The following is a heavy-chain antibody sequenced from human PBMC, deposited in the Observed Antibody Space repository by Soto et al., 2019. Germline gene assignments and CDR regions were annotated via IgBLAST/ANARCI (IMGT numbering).Heavy chain of an antibody. J-gene: IGHJ4*02. V-gene: IGHV3-23*01. Sequence: GGSLRLSCAASGFTVSSNYALTWVRQAPGKGLEWVSTISGSGGSTYYADSVKGRFTISRDNSKNTLYLQMNSLRAEDTAVYYCAKDQGSSWYEIDYWGQGTLVTVSS. CDR1: GFTVSSNYA. CDR3: AKDQGSSWYEIDY. CDR2: ISGSGGST. D-gene: IGHD6-13*01.